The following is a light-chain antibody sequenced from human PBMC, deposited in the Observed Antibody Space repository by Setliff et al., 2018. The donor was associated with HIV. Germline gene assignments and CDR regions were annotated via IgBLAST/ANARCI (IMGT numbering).Light chain of an antibody. Sequence: QSALTQPASVSGSPGQSITISRTGSSSDVGGYNYVSWYQQHPGKAPKLMIYDVSQRPSGVSDRFSGPKSGITASLTISGLQPEDESDYYCSSYTASSTLVFGGGTK. J-gene: IGLJ3*02. CDR2: DVS. CDR1: SSDVGGYNY. V-gene: IGLV2-14*03. CDR3: SSYTASSTLV.